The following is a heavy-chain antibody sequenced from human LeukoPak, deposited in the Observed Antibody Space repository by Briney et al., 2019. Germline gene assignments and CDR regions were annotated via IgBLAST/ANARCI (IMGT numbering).Heavy chain of an antibody. CDR2: IYHSGGT. V-gene: IGHV4-59*01. J-gene: IGHJ4*02. CDR1: GGSISSYY. CDR3: ARVNGDHLDY. D-gene: IGHD4-17*01. Sequence: SETLSLTCTVSGGSISSYYWSWLRQAPGKGLEWIGYIYHSGGTNYNPSLKNRVTISVDTSKKQFSLRLSSVSAADTAVYYCARVNGDHLDYWGQGTLVTVSS.